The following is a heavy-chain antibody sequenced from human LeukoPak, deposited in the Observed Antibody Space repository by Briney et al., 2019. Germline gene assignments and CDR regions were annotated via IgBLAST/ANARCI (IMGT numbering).Heavy chain of an antibody. Sequence: GGSRRLSCIASGFTFIGDAMNWIRQVPGKGLEWVSAISGSGAHTFYADSVKGRFTISRDNFNDTLYLQMNSLRVDDTAIYYCARDWFNDYWGQGTLVTVSS. CDR3: ARDWFNDY. CDR2: ISGSGAHT. CDR1: GFTFIGDA. D-gene: IGHD3-9*01. V-gene: IGHV3-23*01. J-gene: IGHJ4*02.